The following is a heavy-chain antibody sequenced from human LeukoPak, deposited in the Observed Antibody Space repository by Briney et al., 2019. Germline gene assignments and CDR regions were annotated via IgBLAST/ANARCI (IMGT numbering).Heavy chain of an antibody. CDR3: ARDPGGTSWFDP. Sequence: ASVKVSCKASGYTFTGYYMHWVRQAPGQGLEWMGWINPNSGGTNYAQKFQGRVTMTRDTSISTAYMELSRLRSDDTAVYYCARDPGGTSWFDPWGQGTLVTVSS. J-gene: IGHJ5*02. CDR2: INPNSGGT. D-gene: IGHD1-1*01. V-gene: IGHV1-2*02. CDR1: GYTFTGYY.